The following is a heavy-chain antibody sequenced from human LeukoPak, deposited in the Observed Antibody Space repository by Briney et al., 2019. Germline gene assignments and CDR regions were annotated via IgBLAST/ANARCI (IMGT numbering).Heavy chain of an antibody. Sequence: PSETLSLTCTVSGGSISSGGYSWSWIRQPPGKGLEWIGYIYHSGSTYYNPSLKSRVTISVDRSKNQFSLKLSSVTAADTAVYYCARVRLTRGGNSAIDYWGQGTLVTVSS. V-gene: IGHV4-30-2*01. D-gene: IGHD4-23*01. J-gene: IGHJ4*02. CDR3: ARVRLTRGGNSAIDY. CDR1: GGSISSGGYS. CDR2: IYHSGST.